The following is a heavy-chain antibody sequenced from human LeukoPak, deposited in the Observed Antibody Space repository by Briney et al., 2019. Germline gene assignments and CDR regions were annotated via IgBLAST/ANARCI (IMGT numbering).Heavy chain of an antibody. CDR3: AKDQFRNKRGDAFDI. CDR2: ISGSGGST. J-gene: IGHJ3*02. D-gene: IGHD1/OR15-1a*01. CDR1: GFTFSSYG. V-gene: IGHV3-23*01. Sequence: PGGSLRLSCAASGFTFSSYGMSWVRQAPGKGLEWVSAISGSGGSTYYADSVKGRFTISRDNSKNTLYLQMNSLRAEDTAVYYCAKDQFRNKRGDAFDIWGQGTMVTVSS.